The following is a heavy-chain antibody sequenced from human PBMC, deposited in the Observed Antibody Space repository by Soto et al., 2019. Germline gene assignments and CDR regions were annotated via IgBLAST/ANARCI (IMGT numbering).Heavy chain of an antibody. Sequence: PSETLSLTCTVSGGSISSYYWSWIRQPPGKGLEWIGYIYYSGSTNYNPSLKSRVTISVDTSKNQFSLKLSSVTAADTAVYYCARGPRDGYYDSSGTLDYWGQGTLVTVSS. CDR2: IYYSGST. V-gene: IGHV4-59*01. D-gene: IGHD3-22*01. J-gene: IGHJ4*02. CDR3: ARGPRDGYYDSSGTLDY. CDR1: GGSISSYY.